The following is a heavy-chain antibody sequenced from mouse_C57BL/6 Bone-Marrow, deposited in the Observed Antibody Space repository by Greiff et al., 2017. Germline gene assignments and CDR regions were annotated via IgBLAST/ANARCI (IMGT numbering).Heavy chain of an antibody. Sequence: VQLQQPGAELVKPGASVKLSCKASGYTFTSYWMHWVKQRPGQGLEWIGMIHPNSGSTNYNEKFKSKATLTVDKSSSTAYMQLSSLTSDDSAVYYCARSGYYGSSDYWGQGTTLTVSS. J-gene: IGHJ2*01. D-gene: IGHD1-1*01. CDR3: ARSGYYGSSDY. CDR2: IHPNSGST. CDR1: GYTFTSYW. V-gene: IGHV1-64*01.